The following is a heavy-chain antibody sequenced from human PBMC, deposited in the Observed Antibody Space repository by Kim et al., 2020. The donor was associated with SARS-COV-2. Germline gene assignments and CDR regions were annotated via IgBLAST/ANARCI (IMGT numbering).Heavy chain of an antibody. CDR3: AKDGQWLVRVVVGY. D-gene: IGHD6-19*01. V-gene: IGHV3-23*01. Sequence: AGSVKGRFTISRDNSKNTLYLQMNSLRAEDTAVYYCAKDGQWLVRVVVGYWGQGTLVTVSS. J-gene: IGHJ4*02.